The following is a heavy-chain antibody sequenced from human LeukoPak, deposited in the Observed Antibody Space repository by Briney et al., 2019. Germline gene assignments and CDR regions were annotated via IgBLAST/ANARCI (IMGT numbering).Heavy chain of an antibody. Sequence: PSETLSLTCTVSGGSISSYYWSWIRQPPGKGLEWIGYIYYSGRTNYNPSLKSRVTISVDTSKNQFSLKLSSVAAADTAVYYCAGSSSSRAHDYWGQGTLVTVSS. V-gene: IGHV4-59*01. D-gene: IGHD6-6*01. J-gene: IGHJ4*02. CDR1: GGSISSYY. CDR2: IYYSGRT. CDR3: AGSSSSRAHDY.